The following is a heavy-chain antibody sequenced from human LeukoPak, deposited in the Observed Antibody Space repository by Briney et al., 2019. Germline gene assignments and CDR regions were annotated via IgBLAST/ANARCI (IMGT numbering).Heavy chain of an antibody. CDR2: ISGSGDST. CDR3: ARDSPPRGDAFDI. V-gene: IGHV3-23*01. D-gene: IGHD3-10*01. J-gene: IGHJ3*02. Sequence: GGSLRLSCAASGFIFNNYALSWVRQAPGKGLEWDSSISGSGDSTYYADSVKGRFTISRDNSNNTLYLQMNSLRAEDTAVYYCARDSPPRGDAFDIWGQGTMVTVSS. CDR1: GFIFNNYA.